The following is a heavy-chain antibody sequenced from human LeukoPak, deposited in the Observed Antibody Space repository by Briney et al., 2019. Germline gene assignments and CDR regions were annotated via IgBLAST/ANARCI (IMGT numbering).Heavy chain of an antibody. CDR3: ARAGLTYSSSSVVGLRY. V-gene: IGHV1-46*01. CDR2: INPSGGST. J-gene: IGHJ4*02. CDR1: GYTFTIYG. Sequence: GASVKVSCKVSGYTFTIYGINWVRQAPGQGLEWMGIINPSGGSTSYAQKFQGRVTMTRDTSTSTVYMELSSLRSEDTAVYYCARAGLTYSSSSVVGLRYWGQGTLVTVSS. D-gene: IGHD6-6*01.